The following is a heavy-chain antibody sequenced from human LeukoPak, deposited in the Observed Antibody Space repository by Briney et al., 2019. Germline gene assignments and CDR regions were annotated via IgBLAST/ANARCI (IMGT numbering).Heavy chain of an antibody. CDR3: AKDPASFYYGSGSFEYYFDY. V-gene: IGHV3-23*01. Sequence: GGSLRLSCAASGFTFSSYAMSWVRQAPGKGLEWVSAISGSGGSTYYADSVKGRFTISRDNSKNTLYLQMNSLRAEDTAVYYCAKDPASFYYGSGSFEYYFDYWGQGTLVTVSS. D-gene: IGHD3-10*01. CDR2: ISGSGGST. J-gene: IGHJ4*02. CDR1: GFTFSSYA.